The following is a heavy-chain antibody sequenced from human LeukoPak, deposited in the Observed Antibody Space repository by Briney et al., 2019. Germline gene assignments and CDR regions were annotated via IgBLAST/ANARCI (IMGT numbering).Heavy chain of an antibody. CDR2: ISSSSIYI. D-gene: IGHD1-26*01. CDR1: GFTFSSYS. V-gene: IGHV3-21*01. J-gene: IGHJ3*02. CDR3: ARDRDGSYIWDDQDAFDI. Sequence: TGGSLRLSCAASGFTFSSYSMNWVRQAPGKGLEWVSSISSSSIYIYYADSVKGRFTISRDNAKNSLYLQMNSLRAEDTALYYCARDRDGSYIWDDQDAFDIWGQGTMVTVSS.